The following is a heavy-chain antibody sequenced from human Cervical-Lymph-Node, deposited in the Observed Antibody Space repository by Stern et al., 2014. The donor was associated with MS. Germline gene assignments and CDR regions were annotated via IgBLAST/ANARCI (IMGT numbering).Heavy chain of an antibody. CDR3: ARDLPTVTASGXFDP. V-gene: IGHV1-18*04. CDR2: ISAYNGNT. D-gene: IGHD4-17*01. Sequence: VQLVXSGAEVKKPGASVKVSCKASGYTFTSYGISWVRQAPGQGLEWMGWISAYNGNTNYAQKLQGRVTMTTDTSTSTAYMELRSLRSDDTAVYYCARDLPTVTASGXFDPWGQGTLVTVSS. CDR1: GYTFTSYG. J-gene: IGHJ5*02.